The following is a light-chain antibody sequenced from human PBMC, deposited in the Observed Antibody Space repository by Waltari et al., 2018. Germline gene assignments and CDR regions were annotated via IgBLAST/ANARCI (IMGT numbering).Light chain of an antibody. V-gene: IGKV3-20*01. J-gene: IGKJ1*01. CDR2: GAS. Sequence: IVLTQSPGTLSLSPGQRATLPCRTSHSVSSRYLAWYQQKPGQAPRLLIYGASSRATGIPDRFSGSGSGTDFTLTISRLEPEDFAVYYCQQYGSSPTWTFGQGTKVEIK. CDR3: QQYGSSPTWT. CDR1: HSVSSRY.